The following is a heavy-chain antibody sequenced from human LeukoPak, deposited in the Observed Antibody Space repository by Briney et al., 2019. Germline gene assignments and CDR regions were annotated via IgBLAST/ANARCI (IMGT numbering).Heavy chain of an antibody. J-gene: IGHJ4*02. D-gene: IGHD3-10*01. V-gene: IGHV3-15*01. CDR3: TTTYYYGSGSYGTDFDY. CDR2: IKSKTDGGTT. CDR1: GFTFSNAW. Sequence: GGSLKPSCAASGFTFSNAWMSWVRQAPGKGLEWVGRIKSKTDGGTTDYAAPVKGRFTISRDDSKNTLYLQMNSLKTEGTAVYYCTTTYYYGSGSYGTDFDYWGQGTLVTVSS.